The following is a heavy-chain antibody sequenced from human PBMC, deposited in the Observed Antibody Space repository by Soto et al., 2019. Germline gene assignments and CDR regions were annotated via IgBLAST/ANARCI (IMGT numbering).Heavy chain of an antibody. V-gene: IGHV4-59*01. CDR2: IYYSGST. J-gene: IGHJ6*02. D-gene: IGHD6-13*01. CDR3: AREGVSSSWYNYYGMDV. CDR1: GGSISSYC. Sequence: PSETLSLTCTVSGGSISSYCWSWIRQPPGKGLEWIGYIYYSGSTNYNPSLKSRVTISVDTSKNQFSLKLSSVTAADTAVYYCAREGVSSSWYNYYGMDVWGQGTTVTVSS.